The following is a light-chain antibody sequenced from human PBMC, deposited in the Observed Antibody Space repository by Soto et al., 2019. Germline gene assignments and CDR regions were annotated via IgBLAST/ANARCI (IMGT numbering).Light chain of an antibody. CDR3: SSFTGSGALI. Sequence: QSVLTQPASVSGSPGQSITISCTGTTNDVGAYHYVSWYQQHPGKAPKLMIYEVDSRPSGISYRFSGSKSGNTASLTISGLQPDDEADYYCSSFTGSGALIFGAGTKRTVL. CDR2: EVD. CDR1: TNDVGAYHY. J-gene: IGLJ2*01. V-gene: IGLV2-14*01.